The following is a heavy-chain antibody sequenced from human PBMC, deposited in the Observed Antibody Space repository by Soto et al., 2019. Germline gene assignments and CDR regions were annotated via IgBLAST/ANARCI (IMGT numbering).Heavy chain of an antibody. J-gene: IGHJ6*02. CDR3: ARGLRFLGGLRNNYYYYGMDV. Sequence: SETLSLTCTLAGGSISSYYWSWNRQPAGKGLEWIGRIYTSGSTNYNPSLKSRVTMSVDTSKNQFSLKLSSVTAAAPAVYSCARGLRFLGGLRNNYYYYGMDVWGQGATVTVSS. D-gene: IGHD3-3*01. V-gene: IGHV4-4*07. CDR2: IYTSGST. CDR1: GGSISSYY.